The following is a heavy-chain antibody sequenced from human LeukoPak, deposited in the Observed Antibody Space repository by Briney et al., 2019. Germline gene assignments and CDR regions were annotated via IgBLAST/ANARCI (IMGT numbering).Heavy chain of an antibody. D-gene: IGHD3/OR15-3a*01. CDR1: GFTFSRYG. CDR2: TWYDESNK. Sequence: GGSLRLSCAASGFTFSRYGMHWVRQAPGKGLEWVAVTWYDESNKYYADSVKGRFTISRDNSKTTLYLQMNSLKAEDTAVYYCARYRGTDVMDVWGQGTTVTVSS. CDR3: ARYRGTDVMDV. V-gene: IGHV3-33*08. J-gene: IGHJ6*02.